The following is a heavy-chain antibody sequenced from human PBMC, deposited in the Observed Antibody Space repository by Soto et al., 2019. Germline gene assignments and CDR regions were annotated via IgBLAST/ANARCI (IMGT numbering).Heavy chain of an antibody. D-gene: IGHD3-3*01. Sequence: PSETLSLTCTVSGGSISGYSWTWIRQPPGKGLELIGYVYYSGSTNYNPSLKSRVTISVDTSKNQFSLKLSSVTAADTAVYYCARDNILGILYGGMDVWGQGTTVTVSS. CDR3: ARDNILGILYGGMDV. J-gene: IGHJ6*02. CDR2: VYYSGST. CDR1: GGSISGYS. V-gene: IGHV4-59*12.